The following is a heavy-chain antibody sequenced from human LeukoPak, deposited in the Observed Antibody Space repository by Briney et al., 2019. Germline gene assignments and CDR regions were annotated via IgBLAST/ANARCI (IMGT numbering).Heavy chain of an antibody. V-gene: IGHV1-46*01. CDR2: INPSGGSR. CDR3: ARARLRYFDFYYGMDV. Sequence: ASVKVSCKASGYTFTSYYMHWVRQAPGQGPEWMGIINPSGGSRSYAQKFQGRVTMTRDTSTGTVYMELSSLRSEDTAVYYCARARLRYFDFYYGMDVWGQGTTVTVSS. D-gene: IGHD3-9*01. J-gene: IGHJ6*02. CDR1: GYTFTSYY.